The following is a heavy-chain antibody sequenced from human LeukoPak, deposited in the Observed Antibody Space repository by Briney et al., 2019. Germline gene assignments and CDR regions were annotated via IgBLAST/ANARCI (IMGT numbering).Heavy chain of an antibody. CDR1: GFTFSDYC. Sequence: GGSLRLSCAASGFTFSDYCMSWIRQAPGKGLEWVSYISSSGSTIYYADSVKGRFTISRDNAKNSLYLQMNSLRAEDTAVYFCARRRYNWNAIDYWGQGTLVTVSS. V-gene: IGHV3-11*01. CDR3: ARRRYNWNAIDY. CDR2: ISSSGSTI. D-gene: IGHD1-20*01. J-gene: IGHJ4*02.